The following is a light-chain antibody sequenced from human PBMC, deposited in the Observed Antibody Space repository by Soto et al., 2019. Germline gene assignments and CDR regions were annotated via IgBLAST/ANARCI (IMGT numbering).Light chain of an antibody. CDR3: QHYNNWPPQFT. CDR2: GAS. V-gene: IGKV3-15*01. Sequence: EVVMTQSPATLSVSPGERATLSCRASQSVGSNLAWYQQKVGQAPRLLMYGASVRATGVPTRFSGSGSGTVFTLTISSLQSEDFAVYFCQHYNNWPPQFTFGGGTKVEIK. J-gene: IGKJ4*01. CDR1: QSVGSN.